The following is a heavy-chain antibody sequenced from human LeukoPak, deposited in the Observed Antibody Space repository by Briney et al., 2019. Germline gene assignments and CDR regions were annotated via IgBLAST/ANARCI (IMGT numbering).Heavy chain of an antibody. V-gene: IGHV4-4*07. CDR3: ALQTYYYDSSGYRPFDY. CDR2: IYISGST. Sequence: SETLSLTCTVSGGSISDYYWSWIRQPAGKGLEWIGRIYISGSTDYNPSLKSRVTMSVETSKNQFSLKLSSVTAADTAVYYCALQTYYYDSSGYRPFDYWGQGTLVTVSS. J-gene: IGHJ4*02. D-gene: IGHD3-22*01. CDR1: GGSISDYY.